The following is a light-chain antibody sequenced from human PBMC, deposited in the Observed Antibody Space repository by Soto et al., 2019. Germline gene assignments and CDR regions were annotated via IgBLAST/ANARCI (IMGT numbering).Light chain of an antibody. V-gene: IGLV2-11*01. CDR2: DVS. CDR3: CSYAGSYTHVV. Sequence: QSVLTQPRSVSGSPGQSVTISCTGTSSDVGGYNYVSWYQQHPGKAPKLMIYDVSKRPSGVPDRFSGSKSGNTASLTISGIQAEDEADSYCCSYAGSYTHVVFGGGTKVTVL. J-gene: IGLJ2*01. CDR1: SSDVGGYNY.